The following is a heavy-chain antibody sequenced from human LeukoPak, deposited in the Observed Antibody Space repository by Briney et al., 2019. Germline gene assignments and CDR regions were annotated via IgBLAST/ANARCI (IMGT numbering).Heavy chain of an antibody. CDR2: INHSGST. CDR3: ARQRTIAVANLFDY. V-gene: IGHV4-34*01. Sequence: SETLSLTCAVYGGSFSGYYWSWLRQPPGKGLEWIGEINHSGSTNYNPSLKSRVTISVDTSKNQFSLKLSSVTAADTAVYYCARQRTIAVANLFDYWGQGTLVTVSS. J-gene: IGHJ4*02. D-gene: IGHD6-19*01. CDR1: GGSFSGYY.